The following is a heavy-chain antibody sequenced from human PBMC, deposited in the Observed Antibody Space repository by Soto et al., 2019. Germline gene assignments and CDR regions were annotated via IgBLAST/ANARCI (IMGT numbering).Heavy chain of an antibody. CDR1: GGSFSGYY. J-gene: IGHJ4*02. Sequence: QVQLQQWGAGLLKPSETLSLTCAVYGGSFSGYYWSWIRQPPGKGLEWIGEINHSGSTNYNPSLKSRVTIAVDTSKNQFSLKLSSVTDADTAVYYCARVVHCSGGSCSPYFDYWGQGTLVTVSS. CDR2: INHSGST. D-gene: IGHD2-15*01. CDR3: ARVVHCSGGSCSPYFDY. V-gene: IGHV4-34*01.